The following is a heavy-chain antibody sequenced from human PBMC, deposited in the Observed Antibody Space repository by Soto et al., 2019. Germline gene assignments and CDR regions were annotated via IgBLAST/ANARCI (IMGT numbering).Heavy chain of an antibody. D-gene: IGHD6-13*01. CDR1: GFTFSSYG. CDR3: ARDTGSSWYYGGFDP. Sequence: GGSLRLSCAASGFTFSSYGMNWVRQAPGKGLEWVSYISSSSSTIYYADSVKGRFTISRDNAKNSLYLQMNSLRAEDTAVYYCARDTGSSWYYGGFDPWGQGTLVTVSS. J-gene: IGHJ5*02. CDR2: ISSSSSTI. V-gene: IGHV3-48*01.